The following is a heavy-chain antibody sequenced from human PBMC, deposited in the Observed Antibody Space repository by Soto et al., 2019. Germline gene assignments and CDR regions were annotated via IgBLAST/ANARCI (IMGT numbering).Heavy chain of an antibody. V-gene: IGHV3-33*01. J-gene: IGHJ6*02. CDR2: IWYDGSNK. CDR1: GFTFSSYG. CDR3: ASLSTASGYSSGWYQSYGMDV. D-gene: IGHD6-19*01. Sequence: GGALRLSCAASGFTFSSYGMHWVRQAPGKGLEWVAVIWYDGSNKYYADSVKGRFTISRDNSKNTLYLQMNSLRAEDTAVYYCASLSTASGYSSGWYQSYGMDVWGQRTTVTVSS.